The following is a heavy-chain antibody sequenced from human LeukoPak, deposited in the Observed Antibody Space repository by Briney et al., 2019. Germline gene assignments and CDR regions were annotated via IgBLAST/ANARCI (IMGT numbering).Heavy chain of an antibody. CDR2: SXTXI. Sequence: SXTXIXXXDXVKGRXTXSRDNAKNSLYLQMNSLRAEDTXVYYCARDPNTYGSGSDGGYWGQGTLVTVSS. D-gene: IGHD3-10*01. V-gene: IGHV3-21*01. J-gene: IGHJ4*02. CDR3: ARDPNTYGSGSDGGY.